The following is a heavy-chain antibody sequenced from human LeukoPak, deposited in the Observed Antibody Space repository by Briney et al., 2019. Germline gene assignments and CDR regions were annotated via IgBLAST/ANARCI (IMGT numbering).Heavy chain of an antibody. J-gene: IGHJ4*02. D-gene: IGHD2-15*01. CDR2: IYYTGST. V-gene: IGHV4-59*01. CDR3: ARGVVAAPQTFDY. CDR1: GGSISSYY. Sequence: SETLSLTCTVSGGSISSYYWSWLRQPPGKGLEWIGYIYYTGSTNYNPSLKSRVTISVDTSKNQFSLQLSSVTAADTAVYYCARGVVAAPQTFDYWGQGTLVAVSS.